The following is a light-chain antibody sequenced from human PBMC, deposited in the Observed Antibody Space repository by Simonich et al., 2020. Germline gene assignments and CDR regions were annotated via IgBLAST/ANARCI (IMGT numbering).Light chain of an antibody. Sequence: QSALTQPASVSGSPGQSITISCTGTSSDVGGYNYVSWYQQHPGKAPKLMIYDFSSQPSWGATSFSACTSCNTASLTISGLQDEDEADYYCSSYTSSSTVVFGGGTKLTVL. V-gene: IGLV2-14*01. J-gene: IGLJ2*01. CDR1: SSDVGGYNY. CDR3: SSYTSSSTVV. CDR2: DFS.